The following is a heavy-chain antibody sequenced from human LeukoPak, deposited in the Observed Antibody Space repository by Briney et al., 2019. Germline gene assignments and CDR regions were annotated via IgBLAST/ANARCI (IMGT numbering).Heavy chain of an antibody. Sequence: SETLSLTCAVYGESFSGYYWSWIRQPPGKGLEWIGEINHSGSTNYNPSLKSRITISVDTSKNQFSLKLSSVTAADTAVYYCARLSTRTLYYYHGMDVWGQGATVTVSS. CDR3: ARLSTRTLYYYHGMDV. V-gene: IGHV4-34*01. CDR1: GESFSGYY. D-gene: IGHD2-2*01. J-gene: IGHJ6*02. CDR2: INHSGST.